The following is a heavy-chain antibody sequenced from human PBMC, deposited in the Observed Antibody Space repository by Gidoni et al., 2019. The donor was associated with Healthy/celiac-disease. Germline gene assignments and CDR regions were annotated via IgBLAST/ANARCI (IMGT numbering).Heavy chain of an antibody. CDR1: GGSISSYY. J-gene: IGHJ3*02. V-gene: IGHV4-59*01. Sequence: QVQLQESGPGLVKPSETLSLTCPVSGGSISSYYWSWIRQPPGKGLEWIGYIYYSGSTNYNPSLKSRVTISVDTSKYQFSLKLSSVTAADTAVYYCARDAGGTTTYAFDIWGQGTMVTVSS. D-gene: IGHD4-17*01. CDR2: IYYSGST. CDR3: ARDAGGTTTYAFDI.